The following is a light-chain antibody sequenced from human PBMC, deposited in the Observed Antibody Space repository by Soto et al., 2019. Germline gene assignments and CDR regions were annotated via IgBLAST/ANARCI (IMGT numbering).Light chain of an antibody. V-gene: IGLV2-8*01. Sequence: QSVLTQPPSASGSPGQSVTISCTGTSSDVGGYNYVSWYQQHPGKAPKLMIYEVTKWPSGVPDRFSASKSGNTASLTVSGLQAEDEADYYCSSYAGTAYVFGTGTKVTVL. CDR2: EVT. CDR1: SSDVGGYNY. J-gene: IGLJ1*01. CDR3: SSYAGTAYV.